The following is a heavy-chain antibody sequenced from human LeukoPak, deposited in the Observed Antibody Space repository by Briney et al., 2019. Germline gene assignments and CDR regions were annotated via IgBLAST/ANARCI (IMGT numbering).Heavy chain of an antibody. J-gene: IGHJ3*02. V-gene: IGHV5-51*01. Sequence: GESLKISCKGSGYSFTSYWIGWVRHMPGKGLEWIGIIYPGDSDTRYSPSFQGKVTISADKSISTTYLQWSRLKHSDTAMSYCARPGPRDLGYCSGGRCYPDAFDIWGQGPMVTVSS. CDR3: ARPGPRDLGYCSGGRCYPDAFDI. CDR2: IYPGDSDT. D-gene: IGHD2-15*01. CDR1: GYSFTSYW.